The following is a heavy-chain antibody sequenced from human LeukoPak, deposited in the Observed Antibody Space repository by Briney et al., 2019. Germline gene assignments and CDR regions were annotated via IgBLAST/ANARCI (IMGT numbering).Heavy chain of an antibody. CDR3: AREAATAPHNSNGDY. D-gene: IGHD6-13*01. CDR1: GGXFSSYA. J-gene: IGHJ4*02. V-gene: IGHV1-69*01. CDR2: IIPIFGTA. Sequence: SVKVSCKASGGXFSSYAISWVRQAPGQGLEWMGGIIPIFGTANYAQKFQGRVTITADESTSTAYMELSSLRSEDTAVYYCAREAATAPHNSNGDYWGQGTLVTVSS.